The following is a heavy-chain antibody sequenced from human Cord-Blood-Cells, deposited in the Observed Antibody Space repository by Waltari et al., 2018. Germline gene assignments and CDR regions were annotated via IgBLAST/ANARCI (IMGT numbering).Heavy chain of an antibody. CDR2: IIPIFGTA. J-gene: IGHJ4*02. V-gene: IGHV1-69*01. D-gene: IGHD3-10*01. Sequence: QVQLVQSGAEVKKTGSSVKVSCKASGGTFSSYAISWVRQAPGQGLEWMGVIIPIFGTANYAQKFQGRVTITADESTSTAYMELSSLRSEDTAVYYCARDADMVQGVIMGYWGQGTLVTVSS. CDR1: GGTFSSYA. CDR3: ARDADMVQGVIMGY.